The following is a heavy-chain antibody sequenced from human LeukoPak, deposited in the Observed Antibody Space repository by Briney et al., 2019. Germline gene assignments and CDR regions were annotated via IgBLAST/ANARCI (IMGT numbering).Heavy chain of an antibody. D-gene: IGHD5-18*01. CDR3: ARDGQYSYGQHDYFDY. V-gene: IGHV1-46*01. J-gene: IGHJ4*02. CDR1: GYTLTELS. CDR2: INPSGGST. Sequence: ASVKVSCKVSGYTLTELSMHWVRQAPGQGLEWMGIINPSGGSTSYAQKFQGRVTMTRDTSTSTVYMELSSLRSEDTAVYYCARDGQYSYGQHDYFDYWGQGTLVTVSS.